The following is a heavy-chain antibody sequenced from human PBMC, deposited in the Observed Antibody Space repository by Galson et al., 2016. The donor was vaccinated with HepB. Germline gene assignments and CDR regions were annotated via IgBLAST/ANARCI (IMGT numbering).Heavy chain of an antibody. CDR3: ARALEAAAGTNFYYFGMDV. J-gene: IGHJ6*02. V-gene: IGHV1-3*01. D-gene: IGHD6-13*01. Sequence: SVKVSCKASGYSFTKYAMHWVRRAPGQGYEWMGWINEANRDTKYSPKFKGRVTMTSDTFASTAYLELSSLPSEDTAIYYCARALEAAAGTNFYYFGMDVWGQGTTVIVSS. CDR1: GYSFTKYA. CDR2: INEANRDT.